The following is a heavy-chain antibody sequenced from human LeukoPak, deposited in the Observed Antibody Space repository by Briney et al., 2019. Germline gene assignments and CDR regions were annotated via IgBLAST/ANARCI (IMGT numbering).Heavy chain of an antibody. J-gene: IGHJ3*02. D-gene: IGHD3-16*01. V-gene: IGHV1-2*02. CDR1: GYTFTGYY. CDR3: ARGGSALPHDAFDI. Sequence: ASVKVSCKAFGYTFTGYYMHWVRQAPGQGLEWMGWINPNSGGTNYAQKFQGRVTMTRDTSISTAYMELSRLRSDDTAVYYCARGGSALPHDAFDIWGQGTMVTVSS. CDR2: INPNSGGT.